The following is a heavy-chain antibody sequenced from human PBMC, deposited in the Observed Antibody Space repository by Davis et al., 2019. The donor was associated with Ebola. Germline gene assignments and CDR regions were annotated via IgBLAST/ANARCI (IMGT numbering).Heavy chain of an antibody. CDR1: GFTFSSYE. CDR3: ARLPIVGAPD. Sequence: PGGSLRLSCAASGFTFSSYEMNWVRQAPGKGLEWVSYISSSGSTIYYADSVKGRFTISRDNAKNSLYLQMNSLRAEDTAVYYCARLPIVGAPDWGQGTLVTVSS. J-gene: IGHJ4*02. D-gene: IGHD1-26*01. V-gene: IGHV3-48*03. CDR2: ISSSGSTI.